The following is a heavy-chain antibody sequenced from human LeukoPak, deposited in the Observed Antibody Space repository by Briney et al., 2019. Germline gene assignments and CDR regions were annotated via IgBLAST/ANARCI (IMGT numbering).Heavy chain of an antibody. D-gene: IGHD6-13*01. CDR1: GLTVSSNY. V-gene: IGHV3-53*01. Sequence: GGSLRLSCAASGLTVSSNYMSWVRQAPGKGLEWVSVIYSGGTTYYADSVKGRFTISRDNSKNTLYVQMNSLRGEDTAVYYCVNDYGPKQLVFFDSWGQGTLVTVSS. J-gene: IGHJ4*02. CDR3: VNDYGPKQLVFFDS. CDR2: IYSGGTT.